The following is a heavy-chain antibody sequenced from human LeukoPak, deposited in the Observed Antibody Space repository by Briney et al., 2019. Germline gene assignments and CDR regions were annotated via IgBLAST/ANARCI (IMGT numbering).Heavy chain of an antibody. CDR1: GFPXXNXW. V-gene: IGHV3-7*01. D-gene: IGHD3-22*01. Sequence: SLRLSXXXXGFPXXNXWMSWVRQAPGKGLEWVANINQDGETKVYVDSVKDGFTICRENAKNTLSLQMNSLRAEDTAMYYCARDPYNSGGYGAFDTWGQGTMVTVSS. CDR3: ARDPYNSGGYGAFDT. CDR2: INQDGETK. J-gene: IGHJ3*02.